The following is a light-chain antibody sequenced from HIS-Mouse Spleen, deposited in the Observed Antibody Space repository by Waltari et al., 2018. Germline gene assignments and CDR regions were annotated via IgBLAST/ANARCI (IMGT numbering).Light chain of an antibody. CDR2: RNN. Sequence: QSVLTQPPSASGTPGQRVTISCSGSSSNIGSNYVYWYQQRPGTAPKLLIYRNNSRPSGVPDRFSGSKSGTSASLAISGLRSEDEADYYCAAWDDSLSGPVFGGGTKLTVL. CDR3: AAWDDSLSGPV. V-gene: IGLV1-47*01. CDR1: SSNIGSNY. J-gene: IGLJ3*02.